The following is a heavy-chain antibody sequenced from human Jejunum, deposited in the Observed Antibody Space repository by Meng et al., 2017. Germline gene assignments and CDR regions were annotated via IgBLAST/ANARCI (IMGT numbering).Heavy chain of an antibody. V-gene: IGHV1-69*01. CDR3: ARVSTVSNYAVDF. J-gene: IGHJ4*03. D-gene: IGHD1-26*01. Sequence: QVQLVQSGAEVKKPGSSVKVSCRASGGTFSSYAFTWVRQAPGQGLEWMGGITPFFGTTNYAQRFQGRVTITADESTATAYMEVPSLRSEDTAVYYCARVSTVSNYAVDFWGQGTLVTVSS. CDR1: GGTFSSYA. CDR2: ITPFFGTT.